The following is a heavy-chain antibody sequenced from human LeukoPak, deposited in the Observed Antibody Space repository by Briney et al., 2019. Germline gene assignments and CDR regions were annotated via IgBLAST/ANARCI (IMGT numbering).Heavy chain of an antibody. CDR3: ARDSVYATNWYDP. Sequence: SETLSLICTVSGASISSSNWNWIRQAPGKGLEWIGYITFSGGTNYHPSLGSRVTISLDMSKNQSSLKLTSVTAADTAIYYCARDSVYATNWYDPWGQGTLLTVSS. CDR1: GASISSSN. CDR2: ITFSGGT. V-gene: IGHV4-59*01. J-gene: IGHJ5*02. D-gene: IGHD2-8*01.